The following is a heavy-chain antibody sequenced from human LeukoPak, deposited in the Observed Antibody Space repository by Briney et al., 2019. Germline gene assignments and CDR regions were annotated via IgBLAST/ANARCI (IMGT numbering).Heavy chain of an antibody. CDR3: AKPPGSSSSVDY. J-gene: IGHJ4*02. CDR2: ISGSGGST. V-gene: IGHV3-23*01. CDR1: GFTFSSYA. D-gene: IGHD6-13*01. Sequence: PGGSLRLSCAASGFTFSSYAMSWVRQAPGKGLEWASAISGSGGSTYYADSVKGRFAISRDNSKNTLYLQMNSLRAEDTAVYYCAKPPGSSSSVDYWGQGTLVTVAS.